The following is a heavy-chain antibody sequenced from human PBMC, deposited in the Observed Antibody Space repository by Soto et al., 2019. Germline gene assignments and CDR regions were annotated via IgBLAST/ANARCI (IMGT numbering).Heavy chain of an antibody. CDR1: GFTFSSYW. CDR3: AILVGGRYALDI. V-gene: IGHV3-74*01. CDR2: INSDGSST. D-gene: IGHD1-26*01. Sequence: EVQLVESGGGLVQPGGSLRLSCAASGFTFSSYWMHWVRQAPGKGLVWVSRINSDGSSTSYADSVKGRFTISRDNAKNTLYLQMNSLRAEDTAVYYCAILVGGRYALDIWGQGTMVTVSS. J-gene: IGHJ3*02.